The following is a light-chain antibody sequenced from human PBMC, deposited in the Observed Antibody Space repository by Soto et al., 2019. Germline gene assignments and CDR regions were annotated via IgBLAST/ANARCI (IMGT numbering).Light chain of an antibody. CDR1: ESVSSY. CDR3: QQRSNWPIT. V-gene: IGKV3-11*01. Sequence: EIVLPPSPATLSFSPGERATLSCRASESVSSYLAWYQQKSGQAPRLLIYDVSNRATGIPARFSGSGSGTDFTLTISSLEPEELAVYYGQQRSNWPITGGQGTRLENK. CDR2: DVS. J-gene: IGKJ5*01.